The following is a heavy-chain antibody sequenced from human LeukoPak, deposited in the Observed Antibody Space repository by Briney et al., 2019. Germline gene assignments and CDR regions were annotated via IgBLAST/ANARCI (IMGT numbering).Heavy chain of an antibody. CDR1: GFTFSNYA. V-gene: IGHV3-30*18. Sequence: GGSLRLSCATTGFTFSNYALSWVRQAPGKGLEWVAVISYDGSNKYYADSVKGRFTISRDNSKNTLYLQMNSLRAEDTAVYYCAKDRLPSSSWYYYYGMDVWGQGTTVTVSS. J-gene: IGHJ6*02. D-gene: IGHD6-13*01. CDR2: ISYDGSNK. CDR3: AKDRLPSSSWYYYYGMDV.